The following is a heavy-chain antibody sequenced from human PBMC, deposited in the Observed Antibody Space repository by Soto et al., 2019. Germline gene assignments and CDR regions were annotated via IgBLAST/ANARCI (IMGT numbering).Heavy chain of an antibody. CDR2: IIPIFGTA. CDR1: GGTFSSYA. Sequence: QVQLVQSGAEVKKPGSSVKVSCKASGGTFSSYAISWVRQAPGQGLEWMGGIIPIFGTANYAQKFQGRVTITADKSTSTAYMELSSLRSEDTAVYYCAREGYYYDSSGYRGYFDLWGRGTLVTVSS. V-gene: IGHV1-69*06. CDR3: AREGYYYDSSGYRGYFDL. D-gene: IGHD3-22*01. J-gene: IGHJ2*01.